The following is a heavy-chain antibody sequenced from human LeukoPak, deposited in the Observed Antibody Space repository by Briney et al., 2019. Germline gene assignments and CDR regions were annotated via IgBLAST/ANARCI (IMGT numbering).Heavy chain of an antibody. CDR2: ISSSGSTI. D-gene: IGHD5-12*01. CDR1: GFTFSSYE. Sequence: PGGSLRLSCAASGFTFSSYEMNWVRQAPGKGLEWVSYISSSGSTIYYADSVKGRFTISRDNAKNSPYLQMNSLRAEDTAVYYCARMGTRRGYSGYVDYWGQGTLVTVSS. V-gene: IGHV3-48*03. J-gene: IGHJ4*02. CDR3: ARMGTRRGYSGYVDY.